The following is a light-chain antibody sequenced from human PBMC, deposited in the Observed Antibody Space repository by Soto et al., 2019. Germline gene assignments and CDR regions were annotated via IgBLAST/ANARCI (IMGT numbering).Light chain of an antibody. CDR2: DVS. CDR3: SSYTSSSSYV. CDR1: SSDVGGYNY. Sequence: VLTQPASVSGSPGQSITISCTGTSSDVGGYNYVSWYQQHPGKAPKLMIYDVSNRPSGVSNRFSGSKSGNTASLTISGLQAEDEADYYCSSYTSSSSYVFGTGTQGHRP. V-gene: IGLV2-14*01. J-gene: IGLJ1*01.